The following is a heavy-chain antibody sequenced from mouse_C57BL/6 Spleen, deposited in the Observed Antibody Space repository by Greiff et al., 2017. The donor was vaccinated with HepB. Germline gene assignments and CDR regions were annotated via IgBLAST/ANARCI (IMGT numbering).Heavy chain of an antibody. CDR3: ARAYSNFPYYAMDY. CDR2: IDPEDGET. Sequence: EVKLMESGAELVKPGASVKLSCTASGFNIKDYYMHWVKQRTEQGLEWIGRIDPEDGETKYAPKFQGKATITADTSSNTAYLQLSSLTSEDTAVYYCARAYSNFPYYAMDYWGQGTSVTVSS. CDR1: GFNIKDYY. D-gene: IGHD2-5*01. V-gene: IGHV14-2*01. J-gene: IGHJ4*01.